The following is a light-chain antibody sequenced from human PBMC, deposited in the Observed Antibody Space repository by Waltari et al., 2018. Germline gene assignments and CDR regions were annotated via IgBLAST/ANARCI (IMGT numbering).Light chain of an antibody. J-gene: IGLJ2*01. CDR3: SSYAGSSKGV. Sequence: QSALTQPASVSGSPGQSITISCTGTSSDVGNYKRVSWYQQHPGKAPKLMIYAVSKRPSGVSHRFSCSKSGDMASLTISGLQPEDEAEYFCSSYAGSSKGVFGGGTKVTVL. V-gene: IGLV2-23*02. CDR2: AVS. CDR1: SSDVGNYKR.